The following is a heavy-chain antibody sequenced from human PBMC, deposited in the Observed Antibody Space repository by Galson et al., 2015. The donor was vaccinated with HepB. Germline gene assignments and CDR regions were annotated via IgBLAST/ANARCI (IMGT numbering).Heavy chain of an antibody. D-gene: IGHD6-13*01. V-gene: IGHV3-23*01. Sequence: SLRLSCAASGFAFHNYVMNWVRQAPGKGLEWVSSISGSGGSTYYRGSFKGRFTISRDNSKNTVYPQMKSLRADDTAVYYCAKCSGSNWFVPHHFDSWGQGTLVTVSS. J-gene: IGHJ4*02. CDR3: AKCSGSNWFVPHHFDS. CDR1: GFAFHNYV. CDR2: ISGSGGST.